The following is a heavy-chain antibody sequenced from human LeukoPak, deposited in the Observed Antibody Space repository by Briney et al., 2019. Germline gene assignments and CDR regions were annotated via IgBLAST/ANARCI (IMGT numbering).Heavy chain of an antibody. CDR1: GYTFTSYG. V-gene: IGHV1-18*01. CDR2: ISAYNGNT. J-gene: IGHJ6*02. CDR3: ARIGVGATDYYYGMDV. Sequence: ASVKVSCKASGYTFTSYGISWVRQAPGQGFEWMGWISAYNGNTNYAQKLQGRVTMTTDTSTSTAYVELRSLRSDDTAVYYCARIGVGATDYYYGMDVWGQRTTVTVSS. D-gene: IGHD1-26*01.